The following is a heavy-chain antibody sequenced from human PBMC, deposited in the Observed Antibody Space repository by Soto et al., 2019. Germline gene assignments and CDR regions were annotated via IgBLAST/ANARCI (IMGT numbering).Heavy chain of an antibody. Sequence: SETLSLTCTVSGGSISSYYWSWIRQPAGKGLEWIGRIYTSGSTNYNPSLKSRVTMSVDTSKNQFSLKLSSVTAADTAVYYCARGIAVAGGGVFWFDPWGQGTLVTVSS. V-gene: IGHV4-4*07. CDR2: IYTSGST. D-gene: IGHD6-19*01. J-gene: IGHJ5*02. CDR1: GGSISSYY. CDR3: ARGIAVAGGGVFWFDP.